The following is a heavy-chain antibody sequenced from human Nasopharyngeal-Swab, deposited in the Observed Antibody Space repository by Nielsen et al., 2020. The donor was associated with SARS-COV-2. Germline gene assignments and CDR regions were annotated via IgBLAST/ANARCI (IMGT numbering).Heavy chain of an antibody. CDR1: GFTFSSYW. CDR2: IKQDGSEK. D-gene: IGHD6-19*01. J-gene: IGHJ4*02. CDR3: AKLGAQGAVADHFDS. Sequence: GGSLRLSCAASGFTFSSYWMSWVRQAPGKGLEWVANIKQDGSEKYYVDSVKGRFTISRDNAKNSLYLQMNSLRTEDTALYYCAKLGAQGAVADHFDSWGQGTLVTVSS. V-gene: IGHV3-7*03.